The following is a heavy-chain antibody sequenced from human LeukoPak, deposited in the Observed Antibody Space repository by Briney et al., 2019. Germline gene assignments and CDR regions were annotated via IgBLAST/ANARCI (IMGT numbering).Heavy chain of an antibody. J-gene: IGHJ3*02. CDR3: ARQGSTQLGAFDI. CDR1: GFTFSSYS. CDR2: ISSSSSYI. Sequence: GGSLRLSCAASGFTFSSYSMNWVRQAPGKGLEWVSSISSSSSYIYYADSVKGRFTISRDNAKNSLYLQMNSLRAEDTAVYYCARQGSTQLGAFDIWGQGTMVTVSS. D-gene: IGHD7-27*01. V-gene: IGHV3-21*01.